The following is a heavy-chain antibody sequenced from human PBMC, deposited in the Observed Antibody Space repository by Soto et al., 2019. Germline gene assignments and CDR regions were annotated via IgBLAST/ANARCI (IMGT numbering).Heavy chain of an antibody. D-gene: IGHD2-21*01. J-gene: IGHJ4*02. CDR3: AKAPSLRWPFLIDY. CDR1: GFTFSSYG. Sequence: QVQLVESGGGVVQPGRSLRLSCAASGFTFSSYGMHWVRQAPGKGLEWVAVISYDGSNKYYADSVKGRFTISRDNSKNTLYLQMNSLRAEDTAVYYCAKAPSLRWPFLIDYWGQGTLVTVSS. V-gene: IGHV3-30*18. CDR2: ISYDGSNK.